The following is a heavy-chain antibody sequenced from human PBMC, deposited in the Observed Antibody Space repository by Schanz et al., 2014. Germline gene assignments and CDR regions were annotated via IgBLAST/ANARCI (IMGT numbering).Heavy chain of an antibody. J-gene: IGHJ3*02. Sequence: QVQLVQSEAEVKKPGSSMKVSCTASGYTFTSYDINWVRQAPGQGLEWMGRIIPIHGIVNYAQRFQDRVRITADKSTSTAYMELSSLRSDDTAVYYCARGGGPEDVFDIWGQGTILTVSS. V-gene: IGHV1-69*04. D-gene: IGHD5-12*01. CDR3: ARGGGPEDVFDI. CDR1: GYTFTSYD. CDR2: IIPIHGIV.